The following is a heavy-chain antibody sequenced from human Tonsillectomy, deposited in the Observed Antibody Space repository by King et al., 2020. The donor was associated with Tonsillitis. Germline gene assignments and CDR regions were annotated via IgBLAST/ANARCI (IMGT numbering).Heavy chain of an antibody. CDR1: VGSISSYY. Sequence: VQLQESGPGLVKPSETRSLTCTVSVGSISSYYWIWIRQPPGKGLECIVYIYYSGRTNYNPSLKSRVPISVDTSQNQFSRKLRSVTAADTAVYYWAREEGYYDSSGSDAFDIWGQGTMVTVSS. J-gene: IGHJ3*02. CDR3: AREEGYYDSSGSDAFDI. CDR2: IYYSGRT. D-gene: IGHD3-22*01. V-gene: IGHV4-59*01.